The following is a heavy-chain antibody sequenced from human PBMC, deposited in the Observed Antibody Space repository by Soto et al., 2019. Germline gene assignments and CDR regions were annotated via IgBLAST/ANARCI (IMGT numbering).Heavy chain of an antibody. CDR3: AKRASPANIDNWFDP. V-gene: IGHV3-23*01. CDR1: GFVFKNFA. Sequence: LRLFCVGSGFVFKNFAINWVRQPPGKGLEWVSVIRGTGLNTYYAASVKGRFNISRDNSKNTVYLQMDSLKVEDTAVYYCAKRASPANIDNWFDPWGPGTQVTVSS. J-gene: IGHJ5*02. CDR2: IRGTGLNT.